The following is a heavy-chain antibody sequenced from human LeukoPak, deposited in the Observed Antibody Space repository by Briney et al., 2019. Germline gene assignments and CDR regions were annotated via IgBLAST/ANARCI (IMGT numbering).Heavy chain of an antibody. CDR2: IWSDATEK. J-gene: IGHJ4*02. CDR3: AKDAQRGFDYSNSLEY. CDR1: GFTISSYG. Sequence: GGTLRLSCAASGFTISSYGKRGGLRDPGKGVVEGAVIWSDATEKYYGDAVKGRFTISRDNSRNTLYLQMNSLRAEDTAVYYCAKDAQRGFDYSNSLEYWGQGTLVTVSS. V-gene: IGHV3-33*06. D-gene: IGHD4-11*01.